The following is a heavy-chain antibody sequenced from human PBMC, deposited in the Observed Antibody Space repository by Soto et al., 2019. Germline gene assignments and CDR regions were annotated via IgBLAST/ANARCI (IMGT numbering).Heavy chain of an antibody. CDR3: ARFSDDYGDSQLDP. Sequence: GGSLRLSCAASGFTFSSYSMNWVRQAPGKGLEWVSSISSSSSYIYYADSVKGRFTISRDNAKNSLYLQMNSLRAEDTAVYYCARFSDDYGDSQLDPWGQGTLVTVSS. D-gene: IGHD4-17*01. CDR2: ISSSSSYI. CDR1: GFTFSSYS. V-gene: IGHV3-21*01. J-gene: IGHJ5*02.